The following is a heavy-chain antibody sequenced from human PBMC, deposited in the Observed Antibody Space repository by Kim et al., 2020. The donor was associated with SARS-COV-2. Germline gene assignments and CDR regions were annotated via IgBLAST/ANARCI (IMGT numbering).Heavy chain of an antibody. Sequence: GGSLRLSCAASGFTFSSYGMHWVRQAPGKGLEWVAVISYDGSNKYYADSVKGRFTISRDNSKNTLYLQMNSLRAEDTAVYYCAKAGIGSKNSGSYGTHF. CDR2: ISYDGSNK. CDR1: GFTFSSYG. CDR3: AKAGIGSKNSGSYGTHF. D-gene: IGHD1-26*01. V-gene: IGHV3-30*18. J-gene: IGHJ4*01.